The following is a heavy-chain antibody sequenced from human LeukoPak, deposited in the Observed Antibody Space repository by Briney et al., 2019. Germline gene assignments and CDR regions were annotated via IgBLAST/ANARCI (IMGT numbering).Heavy chain of an antibody. Sequence: QPGGSLRLSCAASGFTFSSYAMHWVRQAPGKGLEWVAVISYDGSNKYYADSVKGRFTISRDNSKNTLYLQMNSLSPVDTAVYYCAKDPDVWGNYRYDNFFDYWGQGTLVTVSS. J-gene: IGHJ4*02. CDR2: ISYDGSNK. CDR1: GFTFSSYA. V-gene: IGHV3-30*04. D-gene: IGHD3-16*02. CDR3: AKDPDVWGNYRYDNFFDY.